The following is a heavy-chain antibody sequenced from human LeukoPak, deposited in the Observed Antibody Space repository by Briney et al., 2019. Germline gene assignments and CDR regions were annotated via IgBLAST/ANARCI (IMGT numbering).Heavy chain of an antibody. J-gene: IGHJ5*02. V-gene: IGHV4-31*03. CDR1: GVSISSGGYY. D-gene: IGHD6-6*01. CDR2: IYYNGST. Sequence: PSQTLSLTCIVSGVSISSGGYYWSWIRHHPRKGLEWIGYIYYNGSTSYNPSLKSRVTMSVDTSRNQFSLQLSSVTAADTAAYYGAIAEYSNWFDPWGQGTLVIVSS. CDR3: AIAEYSNWFDP.